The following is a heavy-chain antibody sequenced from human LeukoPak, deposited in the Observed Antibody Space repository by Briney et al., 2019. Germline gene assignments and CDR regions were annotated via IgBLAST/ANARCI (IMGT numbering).Heavy chain of an antibody. J-gene: IGHJ6*04. V-gene: IGHV3-48*03. CDR2: IIISVSTI. D-gene: IGHD3-10*02. CDR3: AELGITMIGGV. CDR1: GFTFSSDE. Sequence: PGGSRRLSCAASGFTFSSDEMNWVRQAPGKGLEWVSYIIISVSTIYYADSLKGRFTISRDNAKNSLYLQMNSLRAEDTAVYYCAELGITMIGGVWGKGTTVTISS.